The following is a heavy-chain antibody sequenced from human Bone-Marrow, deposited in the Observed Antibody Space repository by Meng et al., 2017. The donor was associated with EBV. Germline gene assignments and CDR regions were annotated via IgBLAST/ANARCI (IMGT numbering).Heavy chain of an antibody. D-gene: IGHD4-17*01. J-gene: IGHJ4*02. CDR1: GGSISSSSYY. CDR2: IYYSGST. Sequence: QLQLQESGPXLVKLXXXLALTCTVSGGSISSSSYYWGWIRQPPGKGLEWIGSIYYSGSTYYNPSLKSRVTISVDTSKNQFSLKLSSVTAADTAVYYCARGALNGDYDLDYWGQGTLVTVSS. V-gene: IGHV4-39*07. CDR3: ARGALNGDYDLDY.